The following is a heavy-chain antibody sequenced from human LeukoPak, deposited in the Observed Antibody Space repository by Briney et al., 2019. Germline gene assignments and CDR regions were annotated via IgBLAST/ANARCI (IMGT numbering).Heavy chain of an antibody. D-gene: IGHD5-18*01. V-gene: IGHV1-24*01. Sequence: ASVKVSCKVSGYTLTELSMHWVRQAPGKGLEWMGGFDPEDGETIYAQKFQGRVTMTEDTSTDTAYMELSSLRPEDTAVYYCAIIRGYSYPFDYWGQGTLVTVSS. J-gene: IGHJ4*02. CDR2: FDPEDGET. CDR1: GYTLTELS. CDR3: AIIRGYSYPFDY.